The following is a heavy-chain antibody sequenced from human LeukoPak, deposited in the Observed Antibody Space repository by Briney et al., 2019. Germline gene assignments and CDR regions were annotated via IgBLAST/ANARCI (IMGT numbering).Heavy chain of an antibody. CDR1: GFTFSSYN. J-gene: IGHJ4*02. CDR3: ARESFAARWD. D-gene: IGHD6-6*01. V-gene: IGHV3-7*01. CDR2: IKQDGSEK. Sequence: GGPLRLSCAASGFTFSSYNMNWVRQAPGKGLEWVANIKQDGSEKDYVDSVKGRFTISRDNAKNSLYLQMNSLTAEDTAVYYCARESFAARWDWGQGTLVTVSS.